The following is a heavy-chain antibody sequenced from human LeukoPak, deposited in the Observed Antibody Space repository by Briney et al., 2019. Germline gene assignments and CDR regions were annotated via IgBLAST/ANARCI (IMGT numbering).Heavy chain of an antibody. CDR3: ARVHCSGGSCYYYYYYMDV. D-gene: IGHD2-15*01. CDR1: GYTFTSYG. CDR2: ISAYNGNT. V-gene: IGHV1-18*01. Sequence: ASVKVSCKASGYTFTSYGISWVRQAPGQGLEWMGWISAYNGNTNYAQNLQGRVTMTTDTSTSTAYMELRSLRSDDTAVYYCARVHCSGGSCYYYYYYMDVWGKGTTVTVSS. J-gene: IGHJ6*03.